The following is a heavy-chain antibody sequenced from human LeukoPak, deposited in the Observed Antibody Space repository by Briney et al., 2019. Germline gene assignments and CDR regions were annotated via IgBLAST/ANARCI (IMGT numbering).Heavy chain of an antibody. D-gene: IGHD1-26*01. Sequence: GRSLRLSCAASGFTFSNFAMHWVRQAPGKGLEWVSVIYSGGSTYYADSVKGRFTISRDNSKNTLYLQMNSLRAEDTAVYYCARDHVGATSWFDPWGQGTLVTVSS. CDR1: GFTFSNFA. V-gene: IGHV3-66*01. CDR3: ARDHVGATSWFDP. CDR2: IYSGGST. J-gene: IGHJ5*02.